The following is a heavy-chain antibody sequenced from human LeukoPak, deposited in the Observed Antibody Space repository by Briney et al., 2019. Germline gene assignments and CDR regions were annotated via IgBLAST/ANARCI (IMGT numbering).Heavy chain of an antibody. CDR2: IKHDGSEK. J-gene: IGHJ4*02. Sequence: GGSLRLSCTVSGFTFSNYYMSWVRLSPGKGLEWLANIKHDGSEKYCVDSVKGRFTISRDNAKNSLYLQMSSLRAEDTAVYYCTRDEGATETTFRFDYWGQGTLVTVSS. CDR1: GFTFSNYY. D-gene: IGHD4-17*01. V-gene: IGHV3-7*01. CDR3: TRDEGATETTFRFDY.